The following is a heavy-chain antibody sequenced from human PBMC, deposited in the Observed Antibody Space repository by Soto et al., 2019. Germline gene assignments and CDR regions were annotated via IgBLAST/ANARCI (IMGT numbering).Heavy chain of an antibody. CDR2: ITERGDKT. J-gene: IGHJ3*01. D-gene: IGHD1-1*01. CDR3: AKDKPTTTAFDV. CDR1: GFTFSGYA. V-gene: IGHV3-23*01. Sequence: GSLRLSCAASGFTFSGYAVSWVRQAPGKGLEWVAAITERGDKTFYADSVRGRFTISRDNSKNTLHLQMNSLRAEDTALYYCAKDKPTTTAFDVWGQGTMVTVSS.